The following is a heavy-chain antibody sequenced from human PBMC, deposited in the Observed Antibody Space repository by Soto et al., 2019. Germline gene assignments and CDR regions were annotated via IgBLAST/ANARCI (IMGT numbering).Heavy chain of an antibody. CDR1: GFTFSSYA. CDR3: AKTDILTGSLVYYYYYGMDV. J-gene: IGHJ6*02. CDR2: ISGSGGST. V-gene: IGHV3-23*01. D-gene: IGHD3-9*01. Sequence: EVQLLESGGGLVQPGGSLRLSCAASGFTFSSYAMSWVRQAPGKGLEWVSAISGSGGSTYYADSVKGRFTISRDNSKNTLYLQMNSLRAEDTAVYYCAKTDILTGSLVYYYYYGMDVWGQGTTVTVSS.